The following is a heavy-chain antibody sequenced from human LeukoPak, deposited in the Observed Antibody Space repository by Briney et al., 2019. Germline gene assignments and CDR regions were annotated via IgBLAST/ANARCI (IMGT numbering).Heavy chain of an antibody. D-gene: IGHD3-22*01. V-gene: IGHV4-59*01. CDR2: IYYSGST. J-gene: IGHJ4*02. Sequence: PSETLSLTCTVSGGSISSYYWSWIRQPPVKGLEWIGYIYYSGSTNYNPSLKSRVTISVDTSKNQFSLKLSSVTAADTAVYYCARDALDSSGYYLGYWGQGTLVTVSS. CDR1: GGSISSYY. CDR3: ARDALDSSGYYLGY.